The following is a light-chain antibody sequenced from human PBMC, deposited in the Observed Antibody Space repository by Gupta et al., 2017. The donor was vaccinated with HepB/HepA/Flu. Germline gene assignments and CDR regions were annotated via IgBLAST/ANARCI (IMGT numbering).Light chain of an antibody. J-gene: IGLJ2*01. V-gene: IGLV3-19*01. CDR1: SLRSYY. Sequence: SSELTQDPAVSVALGQTVRITCQGDSLRSYYASWYQQKPGQAPVHIIYGKNNRPSGIPDRFSGSSSGNAASVTITGAQAEDEADYYCNSRDSSGNHRGVVFGGGTKLTVL. CDR3: NSRDSSGNHRGVV. CDR2: GKN.